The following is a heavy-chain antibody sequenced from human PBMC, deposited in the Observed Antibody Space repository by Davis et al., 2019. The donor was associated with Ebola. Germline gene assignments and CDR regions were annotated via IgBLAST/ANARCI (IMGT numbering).Heavy chain of an antibody. CDR1: GGSISSYY. D-gene: IGHD2-15*01. Sequence: MPSETLSLTCTVSGGSISSYYWSWIRQPPGQGLEWIGYIYYSGSTNYNPSLKSRVTISVDTSKNQFSLKLSSVTAADTAVYYCARVVFVAGATPTWYFDLWGRGTLVTVSP. J-gene: IGHJ2*01. CDR2: IYYSGST. V-gene: IGHV4-59*12. CDR3: ARVVFVAGATPTWYFDL.